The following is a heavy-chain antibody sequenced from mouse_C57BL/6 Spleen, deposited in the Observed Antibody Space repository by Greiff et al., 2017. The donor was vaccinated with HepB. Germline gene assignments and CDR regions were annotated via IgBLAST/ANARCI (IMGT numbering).Heavy chain of an antibody. J-gene: IGHJ3*01. CDR1: GFNIKDDY. D-gene: IGHD2-2*01. Sequence: SGAELVRPGASVKLSCTASGFNIKDDYMHWVKQRPEQGLEWIGWIDPENGDTEYASKFQGKATITADTSSNTAYLQLSSLTSEDTAVYYCTTPYGYRGFAYWGQGTLVTVSA. V-gene: IGHV14-4*01. CDR2: IDPENGDT. CDR3: TTPYGYRGFAY.